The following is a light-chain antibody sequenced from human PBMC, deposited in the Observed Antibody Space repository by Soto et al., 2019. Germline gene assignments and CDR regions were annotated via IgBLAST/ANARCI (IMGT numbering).Light chain of an antibody. CDR1: ISDVGGYNY. CDR3: SSYTSSSTYV. CDR2: DVS. Sequence: QSALTQPASVSGSPGQSITISCTGTISDVGGYNYVSWYQQHPGKAPKLMIFDVSNRPSGVSNRFSGSKSGYTASLTISGLQAEDEADSYCSSYTSSSTYVFGTGTKLTVL. J-gene: IGLJ1*01. V-gene: IGLV2-14*03.